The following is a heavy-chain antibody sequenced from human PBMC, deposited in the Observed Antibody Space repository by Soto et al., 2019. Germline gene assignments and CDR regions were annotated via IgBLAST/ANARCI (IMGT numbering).Heavy chain of an antibody. CDR1: GYTFTSYD. J-gene: IGHJ5*02. D-gene: IGHD6-13*01. CDR2: MNPNSGNT. Sequence: ASVKVSCKASGYTFTSYDINWVRQATGQGLEWMGWMNPNSGNTGYAQKFQGRVTMTRNTSISTAYMELSSLRSEDTAVYYCARPLLSGIAAAGTGWFDPWGQGTLVTVSS. CDR3: ARPLLSGIAAAGTGWFDP. V-gene: IGHV1-8*01.